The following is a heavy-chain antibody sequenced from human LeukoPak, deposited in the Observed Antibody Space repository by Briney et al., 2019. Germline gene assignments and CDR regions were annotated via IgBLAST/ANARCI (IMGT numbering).Heavy chain of an antibody. CDR3: ARESREEGGAIDY. J-gene: IGHJ4*02. D-gene: IGHD1-26*01. Sequence: SETLSLTCTVSGGSISSGGYYWSGIRQHPGKGLEWIGYIYYSGSTYYNPSLKSRVTISVDTSKNQFSLKLSSVTAADTAVYYCARESREEGGAIDYWGQGTLVTVSS. V-gene: IGHV4-31*03. CDR2: IYYSGST. CDR1: GGSISSGGYY.